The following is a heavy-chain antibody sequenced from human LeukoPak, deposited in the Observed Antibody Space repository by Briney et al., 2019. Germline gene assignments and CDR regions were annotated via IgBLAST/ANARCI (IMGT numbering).Heavy chain of an antibody. CDR2: ISGSGRQT. V-gene: IGHV3-23*01. J-gene: IGHJ4*02. D-gene: IGHD3-9*01. Sequence: GGSLRLSCAAPGFTFSSYALSWVRQAPGKGLEWVSLISGSGRQTEYGDSVKGRFTISRDNSKNTLSLQINSLKAEDTAIYYCAKHLRTHVWFFDYWGQGTLVTVSS. CDR1: GFTFSSYA. CDR3: AKHLRTHVWFFDY.